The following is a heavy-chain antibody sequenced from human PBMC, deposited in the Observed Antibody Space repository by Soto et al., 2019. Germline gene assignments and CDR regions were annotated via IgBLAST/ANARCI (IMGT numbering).Heavy chain of an antibody. CDR3: ARVGVPAAIGYYYGMDV. V-gene: IGHV1-69*05. J-gene: IGHJ6*02. Sequence: QVQLVQSGAEVKKPGSSVKVSCKASGGTFSSYAISWVRQAPGQGLEWMGGIIPIFGTANYAQKFQGRVTITTDESTSTAYMELSSLRSEDTAVYYCARVGVPAAIGYYYGMDVWGQGTTVTVSS. CDR2: IIPIFGTA. CDR1: GGTFSSYA. D-gene: IGHD2-2*02.